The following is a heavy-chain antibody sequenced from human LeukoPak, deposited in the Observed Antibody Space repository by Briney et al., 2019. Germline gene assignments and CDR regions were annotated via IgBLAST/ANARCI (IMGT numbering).Heavy chain of an antibody. J-gene: IGHJ4*02. CDR1: EFTFSAYW. V-gene: IGHV3-74*01. D-gene: IGHD6-25*01. CDR3: ARENLAAAADY. CDR2: IRGDGSMT. Sequence: GGSLRLSCAASEFTFSAYWMHWVRQAPGRGLVRVSRIRGDGSMTNYADSVKGRFTISRDNAKNTLYLQMNSLRLEDTAVYYCARENLAAAADYWGQGTVVTVSS.